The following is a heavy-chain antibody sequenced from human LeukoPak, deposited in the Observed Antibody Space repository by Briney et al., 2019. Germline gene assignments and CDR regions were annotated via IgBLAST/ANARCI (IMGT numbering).Heavy chain of an antibody. Sequence: GGSLRVSCAASGFTVSRNYMSWVRQAPGRGLECVSVIYGGGPTYYADSVKGRFTITRDTSKNTLYLQMNSLRAEDTAVYFCARDLGIAGTTHAFDIWGQGTMVTDSS. CDR2: IYGGGPT. CDR1: GFTVSRNY. V-gene: IGHV3-53*01. CDR3: ARDLGIAGTTHAFDI. J-gene: IGHJ3*02. D-gene: IGHD1-14*01.